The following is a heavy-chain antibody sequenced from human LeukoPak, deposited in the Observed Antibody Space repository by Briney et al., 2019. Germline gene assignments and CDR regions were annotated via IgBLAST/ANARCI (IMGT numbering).Heavy chain of an antibody. D-gene: IGHD1-26*01. V-gene: IGHV1-2*06. CDR3: ARDLSSTSNWEFDF. CDR2: INLNSGGT. J-gene: IGHJ4*02. Sequence: ASVKVSCKASGYTFTGYFMHWVRQAPGQGREGMGRINLNSGGTYYAQNFQGTVTMTRDTSISPAYVELSRLTSDDTAMYYCARDLSSTSNWEFDFWGQGTLVTVSS. CDR1: GYTFTGYF.